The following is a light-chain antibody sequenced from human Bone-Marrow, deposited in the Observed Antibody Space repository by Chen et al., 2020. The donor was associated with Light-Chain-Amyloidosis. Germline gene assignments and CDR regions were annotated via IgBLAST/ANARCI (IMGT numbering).Light chain of an antibody. V-gene: IGLV2-14*01. CDR3: SSYTSSSTLE. Sequence: QYALTQPASVSGSPGQSITISCTGTSRDVGGYNFVSWYQQHPGKAPKLMIYDVRNRPSGVSNRFAGSKSGNTASLTISGLQAEDEADYYCSSYTSSSTLEFGGGTKLTVL. CDR2: DVR. J-gene: IGLJ3*02. CDR1: SRDVGGYNF.